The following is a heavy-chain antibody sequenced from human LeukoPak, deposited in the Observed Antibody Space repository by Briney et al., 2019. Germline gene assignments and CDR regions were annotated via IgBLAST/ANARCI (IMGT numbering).Heavy chain of an antibody. CDR2: IIPIFGTA. CDR3: ARVDGYDFWSSYSLDY. CDR1: GGTFSSYA. V-gene: IGHV1-69*01. J-gene: IGHJ4*02. D-gene: IGHD3-3*01. Sequence: SVKVSCKASGGTFSSYAISWVRQAPGQGLEWMGGIIPIFGTANYAQKFQGRVTITADESTSTAYMELSSLRSEDTAVYYCARVDGYDFWSSYSLDYWGQGTLVTVSS.